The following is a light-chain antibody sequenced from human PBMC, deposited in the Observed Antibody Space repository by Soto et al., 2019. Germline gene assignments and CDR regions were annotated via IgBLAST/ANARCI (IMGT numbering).Light chain of an antibody. V-gene: IGKV3-20*01. CDR1: QSVSSDS. CDR3: QQYGSAPRT. Sequence: EIVLTQSPGTLSLSPGERAILSCRASQSVSSDSLAWYRQKPGQAPRLLVYDASSRATGIPDRFSGSGSGTDFTLTISRLEPEDFAVYYCQQYGSAPRTLGQGTKVEI. J-gene: IGKJ1*01. CDR2: DAS.